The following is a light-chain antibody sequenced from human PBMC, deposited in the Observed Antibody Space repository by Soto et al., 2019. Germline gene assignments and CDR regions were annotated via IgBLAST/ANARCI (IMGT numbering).Light chain of an antibody. CDR3: QQYGSSPNT. J-gene: IGKJ2*01. V-gene: IGKV3-20*01. CDR2: GAS. CDR1: QSVSSSY. Sequence: EIVLTQSPGTLSLSPGERATLSCRASQSVSSSYLARYQQKPGQAPRLLIYGASSRATGIPDRFSGSGSGTDFTLTIRRLEPEDFAVYYCQQYGSSPNTFGQGTKLEIK.